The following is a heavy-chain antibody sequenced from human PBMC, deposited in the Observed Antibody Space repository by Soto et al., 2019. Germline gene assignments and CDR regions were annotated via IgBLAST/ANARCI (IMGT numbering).Heavy chain of an antibody. J-gene: IGHJ6*02. D-gene: IGHD3-10*01. V-gene: IGHV3-30-3*01. CDR2: ISFDGSTE. CDR3: ARSRNGSESYTHFYYGLDV. CDR1: GFTFISYA. Sequence: QVQLVESGGGVVQPGRSLRLSCAASGFTFISYAMHWVRQAPGKGLEWVAVISFDGSTEYYADSVKGRFTISRDNSKNSAYLQMNCLRSEDTAVYYCARSRNGSESYTHFYYGLDVWGQGTTVTVSS.